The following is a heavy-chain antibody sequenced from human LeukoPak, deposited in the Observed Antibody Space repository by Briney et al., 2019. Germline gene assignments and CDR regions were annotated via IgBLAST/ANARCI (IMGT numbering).Heavy chain of an antibody. CDR2: IYYSGST. V-gene: IGHV4-59*01. CDR3: ARYYYDSSGYYVLDY. Sequence: PSETLSLTCTVSGGSISSYYWSWIRQPPGKGLEWIGYIYYSGSTNYNPSLKSRVTISVDTSKNQFSLKLSSVTAADTAVYYCARYYYDSSGYYVLDYGDQGTLVTVSS. CDR1: GGSISSYY. J-gene: IGHJ4*02. D-gene: IGHD3-22*01.